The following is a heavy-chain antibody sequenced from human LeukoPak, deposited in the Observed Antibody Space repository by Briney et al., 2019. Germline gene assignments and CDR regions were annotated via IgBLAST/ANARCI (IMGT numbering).Heavy chain of an antibody. CDR1: EFTFSNYR. Sequence: GGSLRLTCEASEFTFSNYRMSWVRQAPGKGLEWEANVKQDGSEKYYVDSVKGRFTISRDNAKNSLYLQMNSLRAEDTAVYYCAKEVVWGSYRGAFDIWGQGTMVTVSS. J-gene: IGHJ3*02. V-gene: IGHV3-7*03. CDR2: VKQDGSEK. CDR3: AKEVVWGSYRGAFDI. D-gene: IGHD3-16*02.